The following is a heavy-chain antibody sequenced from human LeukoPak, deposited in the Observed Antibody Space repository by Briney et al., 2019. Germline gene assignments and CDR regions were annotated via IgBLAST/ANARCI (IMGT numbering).Heavy chain of an antibody. CDR3: VRDEYSSSWYVPNGY. Sequence: ASVKVSCKASGYTFTSYAMNWVRQAPGQGLEWMGWINTNTGNPTYAQGFTGRFVFSLDTSVSTAYLQISSLKAEDTAVYYCVRDEYSSSWYVPNGYWGQGTLVTVSS. V-gene: IGHV7-4-1*02. CDR1: GYTFTSYA. D-gene: IGHD6-13*01. J-gene: IGHJ4*02. CDR2: INTNTGNP.